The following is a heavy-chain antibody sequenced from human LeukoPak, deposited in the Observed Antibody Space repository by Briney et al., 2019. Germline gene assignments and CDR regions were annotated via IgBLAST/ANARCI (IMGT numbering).Heavy chain of an antibody. CDR2: IYYSGST. CDR3: ARDPGGSSTWYGYYYYYMDV. J-gene: IGHJ6*03. V-gene: IGHV4-59*01. Sequence: SETLSLTCTVSGGSISSYYWSWIRQPPGKGLEWIGYIYYSGSTNYNPSLKSRVTISVDTSKNQFSLKLSSVTAADTAVYYCARDPGGSSTWYGYYYYYMDVWGKGTTVTVSS. D-gene: IGHD6-13*01. CDR1: GGSISSYY.